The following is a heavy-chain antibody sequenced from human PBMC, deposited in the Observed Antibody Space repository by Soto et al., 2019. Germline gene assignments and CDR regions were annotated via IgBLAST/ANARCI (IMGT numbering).Heavy chain of an antibody. V-gene: IGHV3-33*01. CDR3: ARAPTIFGVVIKSWYYYGMDV. CDR2: IWYDGSNK. Sequence: QVQLVESGGGVVQPGRSLRLSCAASGFTFSSYGMHWVRQAPGKGLEWVAVIWYDGSNKYYADSVKGRFTISRDNSKNXLXLXXNSLRAEDTAVYYCARAPTIFGVVIKSWYYYGMDVWGQGTTVTVSS. J-gene: IGHJ6*02. D-gene: IGHD3-3*01. CDR1: GFTFSSYG.